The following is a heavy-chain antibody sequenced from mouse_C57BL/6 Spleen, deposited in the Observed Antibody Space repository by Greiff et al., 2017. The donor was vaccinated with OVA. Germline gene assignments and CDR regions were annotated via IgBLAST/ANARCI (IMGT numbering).Heavy chain of an antibody. Sequence: EVKLVESGPELVKPGASVKMSCKASGYTFTDYNMHWVKQSHGKSLAWIGYINPNNGGTSYNQKFKGKATLTVNKSSSTAYMELRSLTSEDSAVYYCARPFTTVVADYFDDWGQGTTLTVSS. CDR2: INPNNGGT. J-gene: IGHJ2*01. V-gene: IGHV1-22*01. CDR3: ARPFTTVVADYFDD. D-gene: IGHD1-1*01. CDR1: GYTFTDYN.